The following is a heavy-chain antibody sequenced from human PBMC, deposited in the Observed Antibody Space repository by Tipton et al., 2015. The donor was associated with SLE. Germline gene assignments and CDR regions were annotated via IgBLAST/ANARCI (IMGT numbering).Heavy chain of an antibody. CDR2: FYGGST. J-gene: IGHJ4*02. Sequence: TLSLTCTVSGGSINSRYWSWIRQPPGKGLEWIGYFYGGSTSYNPSLRGRVTISGDTSKNQFPLTLNSVTAADTAVYFCARQPYYESPFDYWGQGTLVTVSS. V-gene: IGHV4-59*08. D-gene: IGHD3-22*01. CDR1: GGSINSRY. CDR3: ARQPYYESPFDY.